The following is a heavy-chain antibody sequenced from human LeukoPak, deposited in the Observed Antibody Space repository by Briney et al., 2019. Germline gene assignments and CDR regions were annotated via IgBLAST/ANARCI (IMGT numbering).Heavy chain of an antibody. J-gene: IGHJ3*02. CDR1: GGSISTYY. CDR2: MYYSGST. CDR3: ARGNCSRRDTFDI. V-gene: IGHV4-59*01. Sequence: PSETLSLTCTVSGGSISTYYWSWIRQPPGKGLEWIGYMYYSGSTNYNPSLKSRVTISVDTSKNKFTLKLSSVTAADTAVYYCARGNCSRRDTFDIWGQGTMVTVSS. D-gene: IGHD3-10*02.